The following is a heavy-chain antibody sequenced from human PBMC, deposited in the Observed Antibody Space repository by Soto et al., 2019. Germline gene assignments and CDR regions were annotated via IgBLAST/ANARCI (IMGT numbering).Heavy chain of an antibody. Sequence: DVQLVESGGGLVQPGGSLRLSCAASGFTFSSYWMSWVRQAPGKGLEWVANIKQDGSENYYVDSVRGRFTISRDNAKNSLYLKMNSRRAEDTAVYYCVRDLEGAFVYGPFDSWGQGTRFTVSS. D-gene: IGHD3-3*01. CDR1: GFTFSSYW. CDR2: IKQDGSEN. V-gene: IGHV3-7*03. J-gene: IGHJ4*02. CDR3: VRDLEGAFVYGPFDS.